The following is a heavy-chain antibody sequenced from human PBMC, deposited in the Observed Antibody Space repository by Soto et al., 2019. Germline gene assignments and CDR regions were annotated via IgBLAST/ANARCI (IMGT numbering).Heavy chain of an antibody. CDR1: GGTFSSYA. CDR2: IIPIFGTA. Sequence: SVKVSCKASGGTFSSYAISWVRQAPGQGLEWMGGIIPIFGTANYAQKFQGRVTITADESTSTAYMELSSLRSEDTAVYYCAKDEYQLLPNDAFDIWGQGTMVTVSS. D-gene: IGHD2-2*01. V-gene: IGHV1-69*13. CDR3: AKDEYQLLPNDAFDI. J-gene: IGHJ3*02.